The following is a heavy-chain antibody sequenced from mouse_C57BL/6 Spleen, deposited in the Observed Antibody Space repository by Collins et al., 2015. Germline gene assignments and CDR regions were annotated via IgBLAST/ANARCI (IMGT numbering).Heavy chain of an antibody. CDR3: ARDGNYEWFAY. D-gene: IGHD2-1*01. CDR2: IYPGNGDT. J-gene: IGHJ3*01. V-gene: IGHV1-12*01. Sequence: QAYLQQSGAELVRPGASVKMSCKASGYTFTSYNMHWVKQTPRQGLEWIGAIYPGNGDTSYNQKFKGKATLTVDKPSSTAYMQLGSLTSEDSAVYFCARDGNYEWFAYWGQGTLVTVSA. CDR1: GYTFTSYN.